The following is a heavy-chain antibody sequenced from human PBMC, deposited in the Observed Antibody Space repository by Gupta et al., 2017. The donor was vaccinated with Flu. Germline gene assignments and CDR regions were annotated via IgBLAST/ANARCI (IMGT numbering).Heavy chain of an antibody. J-gene: IGHJ2*01. V-gene: IGHV4-38-2*01. Sequence: QVQLQESGPGLVKPSATLSLTCGVSGYSISSGYFWVWIRQPPGKGLEWIASIYHSGRTYYNPALRSGITISVDTSKSQFSLRLRSMTAADTAMYYGARVSAAGSWYFDVWGRGTLVTVSS. CDR1: GYSISSGYF. CDR3: ARVSAAGSWYFDV. CDR2: IYHSGRT. D-gene: IGHD6-13*01.